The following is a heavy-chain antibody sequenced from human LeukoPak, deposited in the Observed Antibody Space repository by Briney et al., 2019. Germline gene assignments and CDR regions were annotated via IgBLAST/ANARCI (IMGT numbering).Heavy chain of an antibody. J-gene: IGHJ3*02. V-gene: IGHV1-69*13. Sequence: ASVKVSRKACVGTLSSYAISWVRQARQPRVDWMGGISPIFSTANYAQKFQGRVTITADESTSTAYMELSSLRSEDTAVYYCARPRVVAASDAFDIWGQGTMVTVSS. CDR2: ISPIFSTA. D-gene: IGHD2-15*01. CDR3: ARPRVVAASDAFDI. CDR1: VGTLSSYA.